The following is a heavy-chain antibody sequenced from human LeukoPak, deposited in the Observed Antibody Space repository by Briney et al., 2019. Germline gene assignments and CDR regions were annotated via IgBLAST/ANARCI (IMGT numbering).Heavy chain of an antibody. D-gene: IGHD3-16*01. J-gene: IGHJ4*02. CDR2: IKQGGREK. V-gene: IGHV3-7*01. CDR1: GFSFCRHR. Sequence: PGGPLRLLCAASGFSFCRHRMSWLRQAPGKGLEGVANIKQGGREKYYVDSVKGRFTISRDNAKTSLYLQMNSLRAEDTAVYYCARDFWGSSFDYWGQGTLVTVSS. CDR3: ARDFWGSSFDY.